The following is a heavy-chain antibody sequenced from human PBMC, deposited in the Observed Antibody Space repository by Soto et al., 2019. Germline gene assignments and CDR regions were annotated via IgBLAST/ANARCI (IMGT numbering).Heavy chain of an antibody. CDR3: ARDSSSSVLAFDI. J-gene: IGHJ3*02. CDR1: GYTFTGYY. D-gene: IGHD6-6*01. V-gene: IGHV1-2*02. Sequence: ASVKVSCKASGYTFTGYYMHWVRQAPGQGLEWMGWINPNSGGTNYAQKFQGRVTMTRDTSISTAYMELSRLRSDDTAVYYCARDSSSSVLAFDIWGQGTMVTVSS. CDR2: INPNSGGT.